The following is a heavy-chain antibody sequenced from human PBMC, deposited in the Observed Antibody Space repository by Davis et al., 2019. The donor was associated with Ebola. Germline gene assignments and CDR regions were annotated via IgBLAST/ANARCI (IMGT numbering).Heavy chain of an antibody. J-gene: IGHJ4*02. CDR1: GGSFSGYY. CDR2: ISQSGST. CDR3: AKTASGYSSGFND. V-gene: IGHV4-34*01. D-gene: IGHD6-19*01. Sequence: MPSETLSLTCAVYGGSFSGYYWSWIRQPPGKGLEWIGEISQSGSTNYNPSLKSRVTISVDTSKNQFSLKVNSVTAADTAVYYCAKTASGYSSGFNDWGQGTLVTVSS.